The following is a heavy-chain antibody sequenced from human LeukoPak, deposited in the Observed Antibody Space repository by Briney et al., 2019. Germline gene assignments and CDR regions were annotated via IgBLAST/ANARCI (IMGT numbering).Heavy chain of an antibody. CDR1: GFTFSSYS. J-gene: IGHJ4*02. D-gene: IGHD3-10*01. CDR3: ARASHYGSASYYFDY. V-gene: IGHV3-48*01. CDR2: VSGGSYAI. Sequence: PGGSLRLSCAASGFTFSSYSMNWVRQAPGKGLEWVSYVSGGSYAIYYPDSVKGRFTISRDNAKNSLYLQMNSLRAEDTAVYYCARASHYGSASYYFDYWGQGTLVTVSS.